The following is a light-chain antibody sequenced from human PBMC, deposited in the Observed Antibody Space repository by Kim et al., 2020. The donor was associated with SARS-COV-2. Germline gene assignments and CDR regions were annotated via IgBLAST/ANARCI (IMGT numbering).Light chain of an antibody. Sequence: EIVLTQSPVTLSLSPGQRATLSCRASQYIDNWLAWYQQKPGQAPRLLIYGASTRATGIPARFSGSGSGTEFTLTISSLQSEDFAVYYCQQYNNWPPITFGQGTRLEIK. J-gene: IGKJ5*01. V-gene: IGKV3-15*01. CDR3: QQYNNWPPIT. CDR1: QYIDNW. CDR2: GAS.